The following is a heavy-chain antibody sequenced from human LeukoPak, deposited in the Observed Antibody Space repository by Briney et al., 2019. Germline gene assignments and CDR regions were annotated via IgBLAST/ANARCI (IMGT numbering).Heavy chain of an antibody. CDR1: GFTFSSYA. J-gene: IGHJ4*02. V-gene: IGHV3-30-3*01. CDR3: ARFDDYGGNGLDY. Sequence: GRSLRLSCAASGFTFSSYAMHWVRQAPGKGLQGVAGISYDGSNKYYADSVKGRFTISRDNSKNTLYLQMNSLRAEDTAVYYCARFDDYGGNGLDYWGQGTLVTVSS. D-gene: IGHD4-23*01. CDR2: ISYDGSNK.